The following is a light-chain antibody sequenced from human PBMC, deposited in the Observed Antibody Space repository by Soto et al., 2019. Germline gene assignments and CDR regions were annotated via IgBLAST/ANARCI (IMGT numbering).Light chain of an antibody. CDR2: GAS. J-gene: IGKJ2*01. Sequence: EIVLTQSPGTLSLSPGERATLSCRASQSVSSAYLAWYKHKPGQAPRPLIYGASNRATGIPDRFSGSGSGTDFTLTISRLEPEDFAVYFCQQYGRSPPFTFGQGTKVEIK. CDR1: QSVSSAY. CDR3: QQYGRSPPFT. V-gene: IGKV3-20*01.